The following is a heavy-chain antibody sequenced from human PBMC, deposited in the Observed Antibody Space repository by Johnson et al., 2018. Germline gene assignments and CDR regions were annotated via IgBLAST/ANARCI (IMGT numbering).Heavy chain of an antibody. CDR1: GGSISSGGYY. CDR2: IYYSGST. CDR3: ARTRRDGYNPTAYFQH. Sequence: QVQLQESGPGLVKPSQTLSLTCTVSGGSISSGGYYWSWIRQHPGKGLEWIGYIYYSGSTYYNPSLKSRVTISVDTYKNQFSLKLSSLTAADTAVYYCARTRRDGYNPTAYFQHLGQGTLVTVSS. J-gene: IGHJ1*01. V-gene: IGHV4-31*03. D-gene: IGHD5-24*01.